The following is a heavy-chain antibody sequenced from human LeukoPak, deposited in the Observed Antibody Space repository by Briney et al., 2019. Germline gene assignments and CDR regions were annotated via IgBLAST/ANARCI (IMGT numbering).Heavy chain of an antibody. CDR3: ARDIVVVPAAEGFDP. Sequence: ASVKVSCKASGYTFTGYYMHWVRQAPGQGLEWMGWINPNSGGTNYAQKFQGRVTMTRDTSISTDYMELSRLRSDDTAVYYCARDIVVVPAAEGFDPWGQGTLVTVSS. V-gene: IGHV1-2*02. CDR1: GYTFTGYY. CDR2: INPNSGGT. J-gene: IGHJ5*02. D-gene: IGHD2-2*01.